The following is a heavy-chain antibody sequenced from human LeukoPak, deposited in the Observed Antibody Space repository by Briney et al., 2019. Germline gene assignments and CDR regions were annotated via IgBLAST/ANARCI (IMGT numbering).Heavy chain of an antibody. V-gene: IGHV3-74*01. J-gene: IGHJ4*02. CDR1: GFTFSSYW. D-gene: IGHD5-24*01. Sequence: PGGSLRLSCAASGFTFSSYWMYWVRQTPGKGLVFVSRINNDGGGTTYADSVKGRFTISRDNAKNSLYLQMNSLRAEDTAIYYCTRVGYIDEGIDYWGQGTLVTVSS. CDR2: INNDGGGT. CDR3: TRVGYIDEGIDY.